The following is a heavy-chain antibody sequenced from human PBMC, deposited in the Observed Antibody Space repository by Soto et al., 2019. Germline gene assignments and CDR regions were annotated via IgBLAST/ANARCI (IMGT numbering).Heavy chain of an antibody. Sequence: QVQLQQWGAGLLKPSETLSLTCAVYGGFVSSGSYYWSWIRQPPGKGLEWIGEMSHSGGTHFNPYLKSRVTISVDTSRNQFSLKMSSVTAADTALYYCARVERGTATTVVDAFDIWGRGIMVTVSS. CDR3: ARVERGTATTVVDAFDI. V-gene: IGHV4-34*01. D-gene: IGHD1-1*01. CDR2: MSHSGGT. CDR1: GGFVSSGSYY. J-gene: IGHJ3*02.